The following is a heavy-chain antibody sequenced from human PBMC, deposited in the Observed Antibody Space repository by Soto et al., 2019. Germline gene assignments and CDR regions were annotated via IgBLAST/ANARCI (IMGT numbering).Heavy chain of an antibody. Sequence: SETLSLTCAVYGGSFSGYYWSWIRQPPGKGLEWIGEINHSGSTNYNPSLKSRVTISVDTSKNQFSLKLSSVTAADTAVYYCARVKGQRRRFLEWTRFDYWGQGTLVTVSS. CDR2: INHSGST. V-gene: IGHV4-34*01. J-gene: IGHJ4*02. CDR3: ARVKGQRRRFLEWTRFDY. D-gene: IGHD3-3*01. CDR1: GGSFSGYY.